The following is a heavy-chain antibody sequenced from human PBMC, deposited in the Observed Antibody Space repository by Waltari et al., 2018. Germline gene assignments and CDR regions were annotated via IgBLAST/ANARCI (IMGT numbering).Heavy chain of an antibody. CDR2: IHYSGST. D-gene: IGHD3-22*01. J-gene: IGHJ6*03. V-gene: IGHV4-31*03. CDR1: GGSISSGGYY. Sequence: QVQLQESGPGLVKPSQTLSLTCTVSGGSISSGGYYWSWIRQHPGKGLEWIGYIHYSGSTYSNPSLKSRVTISVDTSKNQFSLKLSSVTAADTAVYDCARDRIPMLVDRDYYYYYMDVWGKGTTVTVSS. CDR3: ARDRIPMLVDRDYYYYYMDV.